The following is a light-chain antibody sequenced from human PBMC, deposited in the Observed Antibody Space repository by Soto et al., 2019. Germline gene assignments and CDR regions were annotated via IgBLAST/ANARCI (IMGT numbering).Light chain of an antibody. CDR1: QSMSDW. Sequence: DIQMTQSPSTLSASVGDRVTITCRASQSMSDWLAWYQQKPGKAPDLLIYRASSLESGVPSRFSGSGSGTEFTLTIRSLQPEDSATYYCQQYYGYPWTFGQGTEVEVK. CDR2: RAS. V-gene: IGKV1-5*03. CDR3: QQYYGYPWT. J-gene: IGKJ1*01.